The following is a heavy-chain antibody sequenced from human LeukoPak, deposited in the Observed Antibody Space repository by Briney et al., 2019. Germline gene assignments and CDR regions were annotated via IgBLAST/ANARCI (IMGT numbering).Heavy chain of an antibody. V-gene: IGHV3-53*01. Sequence: GGSLRLSCAASGFTVSSNYISWVRQAPGKGLEWVSIIYSGGSTYYADSVKGRFTISRDNSKNTLYLQMNSLRAEDTAVYYCARVAAAGPFDSWGQGTLVTVSS. CDR1: GFTVSSNY. J-gene: IGHJ5*01. CDR2: IYSGGST. D-gene: IGHD6-13*01. CDR3: ARVAAAGPFDS.